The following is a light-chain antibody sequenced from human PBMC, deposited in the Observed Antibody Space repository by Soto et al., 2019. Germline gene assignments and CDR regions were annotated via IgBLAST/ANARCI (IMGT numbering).Light chain of an antibody. CDR2: GAT. CDR3: QHYSPSPIT. J-gene: IGKJ5*01. V-gene: IGKV1-39*01. CDR1: QSISRY. Sequence: DIQMTQSPSSLSASVGDTVTITCRASQSISRYLNWYQQKPGKAPNLLIYGATSLQSGVPSRFSGSGSATDFTLTISRLAPEDFALYYCQHYSPSPITFGQGTRLEIK.